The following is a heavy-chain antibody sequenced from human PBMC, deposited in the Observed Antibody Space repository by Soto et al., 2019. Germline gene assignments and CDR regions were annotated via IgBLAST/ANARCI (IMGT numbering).Heavy chain of an antibody. V-gene: IGHV4-59*01. CDR2: IYYSGST. D-gene: IGHD3-3*01. CDR3: ARDRNFWSGNYYYYMDV. J-gene: IGHJ6*03. Sequence: TSDTLSLTCTVSGGSISSYYWSWIRQPPGKGLEWMGYIYYSGSTNYNPSLKSRVTISVDTSKNQFSLKLSSVTAADTAVYYCARDRNFWSGNYYYYMDVWSKGTTGTGSS. CDR1: GGSISSYY.